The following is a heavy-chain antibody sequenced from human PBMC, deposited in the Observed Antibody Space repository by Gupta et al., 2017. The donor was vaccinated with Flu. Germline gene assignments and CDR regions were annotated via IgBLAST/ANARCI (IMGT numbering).Heavy chain of an antibody. CDR3: ARDVRSRADFDWSYYYGMDV. CDR2: IKQDGSEK. V-gene: IGHV3-7*01. Sequence: EVQLVESGGGLVQPGGSLRLSCAASGFTFSSYWMSWVRQAPGKGLEWVANIKQDGSEKYYVDSVKGRVTISRDNAKNSLYLQMNSLRAEDTAVYYCARDVRSRADFDWSYYYGMDVWGQGNTVTVSS. CDR1: GFTFSSYW. D-gene: IGHD3-9*01. J-gene: IGHJ6*02.